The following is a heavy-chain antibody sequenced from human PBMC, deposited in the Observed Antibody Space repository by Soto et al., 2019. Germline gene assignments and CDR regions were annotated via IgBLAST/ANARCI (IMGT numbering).Heavy chain of an antibody. CDR3: ARGQTAVTLVYFDY. D-gene: IGHD2-21*02. CDR1: GGSISSYY. Sequence: SETLSLTCTVSGGSISSYYWSWIRQPPGKGLQWIGYIYYSGSTNYNTSIKSRETISLDTSKNQFSLKLSSVTAAYTAVYYCARGQTAVTLVYFDYWGQGTLVTVSS. V-gene: IGHV4-59*01. J-gene: IGHJ4*02. CDR2: IYYSGST.